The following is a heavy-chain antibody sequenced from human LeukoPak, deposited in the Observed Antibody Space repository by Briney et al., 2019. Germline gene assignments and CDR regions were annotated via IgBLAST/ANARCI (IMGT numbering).Heavy chain of an antibody. CDR1: GFTFDDYA. J-gene: IGHJ6*02. V-gene: IGHV3-9*01. Sequence: GGSLRLSCAASGFTFDDYAMHWVRQAPGKGLEWVSGISWNSGSIGYADSVKGRFTFSRDNAKNSLYLQMNSLRAEDTALYYCAKAAYCSSTSCPQYYYYYGMDVWGQGTTVTVSS. CDR3: AKAAYCSSTSCPQYYYYYGMDV. D-gene: IGHD2-2*01. CDR2: ISWNSGSI.